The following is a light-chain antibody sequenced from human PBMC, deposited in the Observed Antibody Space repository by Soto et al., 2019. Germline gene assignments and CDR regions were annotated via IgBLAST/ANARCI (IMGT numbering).Light chain of an antibody. J-gene: IGLJ1*01. CDR2: EVS. CDR3: NSYTSSSTFV. CDR1: SSDVGGYNY. V-gene: IGLV2-14*01. Sequence: QSALTQPAYVSGSPGQSITISCTGTSSDVGGYNYVSWYHHHPGKAPELMMYEVSKRPSGVSNRFSGTRYGNTASLPISGLQSEDEAEYYCNSYTSSSTFVFGTGTKLTVL.